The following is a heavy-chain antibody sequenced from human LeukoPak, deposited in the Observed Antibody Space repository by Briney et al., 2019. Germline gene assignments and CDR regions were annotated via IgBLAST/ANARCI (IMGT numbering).Heavy chain of an antibody. CDR2: IKQDGGDK. J-gene: IGHJ4*02. CDR1: GFPFSSYW. CDR3: ARDGWATSDY. Sequence: GGSLRLSCAASGFPFSSYWMSWVRQAPGKGLGCGANIKQDGGDKYYVDSVKGRFTISRDNAKNSRYLQMNSRRAEDTAVYYCARDGWATSDYWGQGTLVTVSS. D-gene: IGHD3-10*01. V-gene: IGHV3-7*01.